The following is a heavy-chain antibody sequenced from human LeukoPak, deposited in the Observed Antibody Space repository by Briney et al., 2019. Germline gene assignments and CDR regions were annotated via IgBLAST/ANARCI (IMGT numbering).Heavy chain of an antibody. CDR3: ARGYYYDSSGPSDY. V-gene: IGHV1-2*02. CDR1: GYTFTGYY. D-gene: IGHD3-22*01. CDR2: INPNSGGT. Sequence: ASVKVSCKASGYTFTGYYMHWVRQAPGQGLEWMGWINPNSGGTNYAQKFQGRVTMTRDTSISTAYMELSRLRSDDTAVYYRARGYYYDSSGPSDYWGQGTLVTVSS. J-gene: IGHJ4*02.